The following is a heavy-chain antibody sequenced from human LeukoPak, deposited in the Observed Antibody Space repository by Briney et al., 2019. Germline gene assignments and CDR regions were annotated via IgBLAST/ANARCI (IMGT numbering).Heavy chain of an antibody. D-gene: IGHD2-21*01. J-gene: IGHJ4*02. CDR1: GFTFSDSY. CDR2: ISVSGNT. V-gene: IGHV3-23*01. Sequence: PGGSLRLSCAASGFTFSDSYMSWVRQAPGKGLEWVSAISVSGNTYHADSVKGRFTISRDSSKNTLYLQMNRLRAEDAAVYYCAKAPVTTCSGAYCYPFDYWGQGTLVTVSS. CDR3: AKAPVTTCSGAYCYPFDY.